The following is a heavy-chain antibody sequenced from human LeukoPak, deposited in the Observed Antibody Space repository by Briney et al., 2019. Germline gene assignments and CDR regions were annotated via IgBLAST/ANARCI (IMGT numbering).Heavy chain of an antibody. CDR1: GFTVSRKY. CDR2: IYSGGDT. Sequence: GGSLRFSCAASGFTVSRKYMSWVRQAPGKGLEWVSVIYSGGDTYYADAMKGRFTISRDNAKNTLNLQMNSLRAEDTAIYYCARDSSHYLGSSDYWGQGTLVTVSS. J-gene: IGHJ4*02. V-gene: IGHV3-53*01. CDR3: ARDSSHYLGSSDY. D-gene: IGHD6-6*01.